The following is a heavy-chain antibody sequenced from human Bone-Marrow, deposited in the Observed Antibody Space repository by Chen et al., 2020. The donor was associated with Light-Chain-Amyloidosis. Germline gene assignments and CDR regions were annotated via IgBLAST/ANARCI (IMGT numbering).Heavy chain of an antibody. J-gene: IGHJ4*02. CDR2: INNDASDT. D-gene: IGHD6-13*01. Sequence: DVHLVESGGGLVQPGGSLRLSCAASGFTFSSYWMHWVRHAPGKGLVWVSFINNDASDTTYADSVEWRFTISRDNAKNTLYLQMNSLRAEDTAVYYCARDWAAGRTKKFDYGGQGTLGTVSS. V-gene: IGHV3-74*01. CDR3: ARDWAAGRTKKFDY. CDR1: GFTFSSYW.